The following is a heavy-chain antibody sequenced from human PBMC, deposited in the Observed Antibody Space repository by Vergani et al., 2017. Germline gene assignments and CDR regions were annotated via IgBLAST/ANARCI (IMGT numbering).Heavy chain of an antibody. CDR3: ARVPYNWKNYFDY. D-gene: IGHD1-20*01. J-gene: IGHJ4*02. V-gene: IGHV3-23*01. CDR1: GFTFSSYA. CDR2: ISGSGGST. Sequence: EVQLLESGGGLVQPGGSLRLSCAASGFTFSSYAMSWVRQAPGKGLEWVSAISGSGGSTYYADSVKGRFTISRDNSKNTLYLQMNSLRAEDTAVYYCARVPYNWKNYFDYWGQGTLVTVSS.